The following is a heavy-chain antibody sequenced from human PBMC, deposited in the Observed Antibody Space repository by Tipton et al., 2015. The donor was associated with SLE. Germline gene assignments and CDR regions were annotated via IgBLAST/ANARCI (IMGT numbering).Heavy chain of an antibody. CDR3: ARQAGGDY. J-gene: IGHJ4*02. V-gene: IGHV4-39*07. D-gene: IGHD3-10*01. Sequence: YYNPSLKSRVTISVDTSKNQFSLKLSSVTAADTAVYYCARQAGGDYWGQGTLVTVSS.